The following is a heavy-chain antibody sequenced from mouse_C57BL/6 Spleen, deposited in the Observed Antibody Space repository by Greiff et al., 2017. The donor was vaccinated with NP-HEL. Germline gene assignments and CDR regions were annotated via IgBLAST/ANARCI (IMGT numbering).Heavy chain of an antibody. CDR3: SITTVGGYFDV. J-gene: IGHJ1*03. D-gene: IGHD1-1*01. CDR2: IYPGGGYT. V-gene: IGHV1-63*01. Sequence: VQLQQSGAELVRPGTSVKMSCKASGYTFTNYWIGWAKQRPGHGLEWIGDIYPGGGYTNYNEKFKGKATLTADKSSSTAYMQFSSLTSEDSAIYYGSITTVGGYFDVWGTGTTGTDSS. CDR1: GYTFTNYW.